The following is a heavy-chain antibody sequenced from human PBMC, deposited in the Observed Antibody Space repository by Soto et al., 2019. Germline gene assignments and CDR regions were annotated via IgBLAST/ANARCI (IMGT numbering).Heavy chain of an antibody. J-gene: IGHJ3*02. CDR3: ARPRYSGDAPDALEI. V-gene: IGHV3-33*01. D-gene: IGHD5-12*01. Sequence: QVQLVESGGAVVQPGTSLRLSCTASGFTVSSYLMHWVRQAPGKGLEWVAIIWYDGSHKFYVDSVKGRFAVSRDNSKNTVYLQMNSLPGEDTAVYYCARPRYSGDAPDALEIWGRGTLVTISS. CDR2: IWYDGSHK. CDR1: GFTVSSYL.